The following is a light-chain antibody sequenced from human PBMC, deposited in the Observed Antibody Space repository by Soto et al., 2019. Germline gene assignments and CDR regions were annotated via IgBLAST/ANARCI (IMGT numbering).Light chain of an antibody. CDR2: DAS. CDR3: QQYNNWPPWT. Sequence: DIQMTQSPSSLSASVGARVTITCQASQDISNYLNWYQQKPGKAPKLPIYDASNLETGVPSRFSGSGSGTDFTFTISSLQSEDFAVYYCQQYNNWPPWTFGQGTKVDIK. CDR1: QDISNY. V-gene: IGKV1-33*01. J-gene: IGKJ1*01.